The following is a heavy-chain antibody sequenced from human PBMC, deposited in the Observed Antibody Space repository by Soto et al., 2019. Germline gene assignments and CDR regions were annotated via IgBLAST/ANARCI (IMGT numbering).Heavy chain of an antibody. D-gene: IGHD2-15*01. CDR2: IYYNGDT. J-gene: IGHJ4*02. V-gene: IGHV4-30-4*01. Sequence: QVRLQESGPKLVRPSQTLSLTCSVSGVSINRGDYYWSWIRQSPGRGLEWIGSIYYNGDTNYNPCLGSRVTMSVDTSKNQVFLDLHSVVAADTAVYFWAREGGDIVQVPYYWGQGTLITVSS. CDR1: GVSINRGDYY. CDR3: AREGGDIVQVPYY.